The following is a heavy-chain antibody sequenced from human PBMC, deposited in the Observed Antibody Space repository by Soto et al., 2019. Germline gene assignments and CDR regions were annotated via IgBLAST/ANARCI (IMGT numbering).Heavy chain of an antibody. Sequence: SETLSLTCTVSGGSISSGGYYWSWIRQHPGKGLEWIGYIYYSGSAYYNPSLKSRVTISVDTSKNQFSLKLSSVTAADTAVYYCARGIYYDFWSGYPGYFDYWGQGTLVTAPQ. CDR1: GGSISSGGYY. J-gene: IGHJ4*02. D-gene: IGHD3-3*01. CDR3: ARGIYYDFWSGYPGYFDY. V-gene: IGHV4-31*03. CDR2: IYYSGSA.